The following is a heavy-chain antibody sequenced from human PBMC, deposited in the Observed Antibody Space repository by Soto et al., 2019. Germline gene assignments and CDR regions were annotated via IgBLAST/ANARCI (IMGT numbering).Heavy chain of an antibody. CDR2: IIPILGIA. CDR3: ARVPPRGPYDFWSGYNQNWFDP. V-gene: IGHV1-69*02. CDR1: GGTFSSYT. J-gene: IGHJ5*02. Sequence: GASVKVSCKASGGTFSSYTISWVRQAPGQRLEWMGRIIPILGIANYAQKFQGRVTITADKSTSTAYMELSSLRSEDTAVYYCARVPPRGPYDFWSGYNQNWFDPWGQGTLVTVSS. D-gene: IGHD3-3*01.